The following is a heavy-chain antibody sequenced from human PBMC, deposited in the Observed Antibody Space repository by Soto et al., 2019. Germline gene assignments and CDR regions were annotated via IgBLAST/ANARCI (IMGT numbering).Heavy chain of an antibody. J-gene: IGHJ4*02. CDR3: ATASPRSGWKGRDY. Sequence: ASVKVSCKVSGYTLTELSMHWVRQAPGKGLEWMGGFDPEDGETIYAQKFQGRVTMTEDTSTDTAYMELSSLRSEDTAVYYCATASPRSGWKGRDYWGQGTLVTVSS. CDR2: FDPEDGET. CDR1: GYTLTELS. V-gene: IGHV1-24*01. D-gene: IGHD6-19*01.